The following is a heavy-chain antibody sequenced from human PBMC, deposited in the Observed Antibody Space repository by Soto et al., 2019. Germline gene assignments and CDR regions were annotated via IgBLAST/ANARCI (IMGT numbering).Heavy chain of an antibody. CDR1: GGTFSSYA. V-gene: IGHV1-69*01. CDR2: IIPIFGTA. Sequence: QVQLVQSGAEVKKPGSSVKVSCKASGGTFSSYAISWVRQAPGQGLEWMGGIIPIFGTANYAQKFQGRVTITAYESTSAAYMELSSLRSEDTDVYYCAGGCSSTSCYSPDYYYGMDVWGQGTTVTVSS. D-gene: IGHD2-2*01. CDR3: AGGCSSTSCYSPDYYYGMDV. J-gene: IGHJ6*02.